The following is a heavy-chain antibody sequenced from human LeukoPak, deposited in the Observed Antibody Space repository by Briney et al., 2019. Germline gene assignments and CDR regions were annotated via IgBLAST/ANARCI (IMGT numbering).Heavy chain of an antibody. CDR3: ARGGGWDAYYYYGLDV. J-gene: IGHJ6*02. CDR2: ISSSSSYI. CDR1: GFTFSSYS. V-gene: IGHV3-21*01. D-gene: IGHD6-19*01. Sequence: TGVSLRLSCAASGFTFSSYSMNRVRQAPGKGLEWVSSISSSSSYIYYADSVKGRFTISRDNAKTSLYLQMNSLRAEDTALYYCARGGGWDAYYYYGLDVWGQGTTVTVSS.